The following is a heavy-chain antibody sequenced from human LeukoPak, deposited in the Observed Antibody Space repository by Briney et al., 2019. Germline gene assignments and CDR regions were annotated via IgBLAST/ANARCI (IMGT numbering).Heavy chain of an antibody. V-gene: IGHV3-23*01. Sequence: GGSLRLSCAASRFTFSTSDMNWVRQAPGRGLEWVSVISGSGANKFYADSVKGRFTISRDNSKNTLYLQMNSLRAEDTAVYCCAKGGGSSGWHRWVDQWGQGTLVTVSS. CDR2: ISGSGANK. CDR1: RFTFSTSD. J-gene: IGHJ4*02. CDR3: AKGGGSSGWHRWVDQ. D-gene: IGHD6-19*01.